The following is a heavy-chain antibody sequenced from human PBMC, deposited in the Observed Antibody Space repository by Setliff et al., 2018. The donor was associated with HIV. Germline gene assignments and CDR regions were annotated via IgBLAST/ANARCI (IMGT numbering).Heavy chain of an antibody. CDR1: GGSLSGYN. CDR3: ARVPHRVVGTTTLLYHFDY. Sequence: SETLSLTCAVYGGSLSGYNWSWIRQSPEKGLEWIGEINHSGSTNYNPSLKSRVTMSVDTSKNQFSLKLSSVTAVDTAVYYCARVPHRVVGTTTLLYHFDYWGLGTLVTVSS. D-gene: IGHD1-26*01. CDR2: INHSGST. J-gene: IGHJ4*02. V-gene: IGHV4-34*01.